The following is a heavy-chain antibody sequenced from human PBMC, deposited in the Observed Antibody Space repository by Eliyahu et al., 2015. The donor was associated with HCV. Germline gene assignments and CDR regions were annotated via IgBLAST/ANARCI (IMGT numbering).Heavy chain of an antibody. D-gene: IGHD2-15*01. CDR1: GFTFSSYW. CDR2: ICSDGSST. V-gene: IGHV3-74*01. Sequence: QLVESGGGLVQPGGSLRLSCAASGFTFSSYWMHWVRQAPGKGLAWVSRICSDGSSTSYADSVKGRCTISRDNAKNTLYLQMNSLRVEDTAVYYCAREWVARLDPWGQGTLVTVSS. CDR3: AREWVARLDP. J-gene: IGHJ5*02.